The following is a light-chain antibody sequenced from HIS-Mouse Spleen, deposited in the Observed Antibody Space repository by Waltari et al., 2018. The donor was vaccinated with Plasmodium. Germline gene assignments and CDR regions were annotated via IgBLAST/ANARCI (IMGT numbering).Light chain of an antibody. V-gene: IGLV3-10*01. CDR2: EDS. CDR3: YSTDSSGNHRV. CDR1: ALPKTY. Sequence: SYELTQPPSVSVSPGQTARITCSGDALPKTYAYWYQQKSGQDPVLVIYEDSKRPSGIPERFSGSSSGTMATLTISGAQVEDEADYYCYSTDSSGNHRVFGGGTKLTVL. J-gene: IGLJ3*02.